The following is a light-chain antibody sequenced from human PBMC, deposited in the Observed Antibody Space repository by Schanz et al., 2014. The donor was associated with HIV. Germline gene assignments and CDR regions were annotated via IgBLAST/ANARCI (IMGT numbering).Light chain of an antibody. CDR1: DSNIGSNT. Sequence: QSVLTQAPSASGTPGQRVTISCSGGDSNIGSNTVNWYQQLPGTAPKLLIYSNNQRPSGVPDRFSGSKSGNTASLTVSGLQAEDEADFYCSSYAGSNILWLFGGGTKLTVL. V-gene: IGLV1-44*01. J-gene: IGLJ3*02. CDR2: SNN. CDR3: SSYAGSNILWL.